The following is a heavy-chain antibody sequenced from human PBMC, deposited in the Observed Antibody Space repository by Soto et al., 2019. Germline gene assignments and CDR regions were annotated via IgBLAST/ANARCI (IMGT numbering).Heavy chain of an antibody. Sequence: SETLSLTCAVYGGSFSGYYWSWIRQPPGKGLEWIGEINHSGSTNYNPSLMSRVTISVDTSKNQFSLKLSSVTAADTAVYYCARGLLGYLGDDYWGQGTLVTVSS. CDR2: INHSGST. V-gene: IGHV4-34*01. CDR1: GGSFSGYY. J-gene: IGHJ4*02. CDR3: ARGLLGYLGDDY. D-gene: IGHD3-16*01.